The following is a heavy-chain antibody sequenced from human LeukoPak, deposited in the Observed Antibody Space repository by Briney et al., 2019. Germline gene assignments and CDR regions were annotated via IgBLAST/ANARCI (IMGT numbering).Heavy chain of an antibody. CDR1: GFTVRNNY. Sequence: GGSLRLSCAASGFTVRNNYMSWVRQAPGKGLEWVSIIYSGENTHYADSVKGRFTISRDNSKNTLYLQMNSLRAEDTAVYYCARAYYYDSSATPDYWGQGTLVTVSS. V-gene: IGHV3-53*01. D-gene: IGHD3-22*01. CDR2: IYSGENT. CDR3: ARAYYYDSSATPDY. J-gene: IGHJ4*02.